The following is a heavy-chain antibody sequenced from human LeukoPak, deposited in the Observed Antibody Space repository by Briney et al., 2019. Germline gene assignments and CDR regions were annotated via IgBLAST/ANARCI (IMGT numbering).Heavy chain of an antibody. V-gene: IGHV3-33*01. CDR1: GFTFSSYG. CDR3: ARAAYDSSGYLTL. CDR2: IWYGGTNK. Sequence: GGSLRLSCAASGFTFSSYGMHWVRQAPGKGLEWVAVIWYGGTNKYYADSVKGRFTISRDNSRNTLFLQMNSLRAEDTAVYYCARAAYDSSGYLTLWGQGTLVTVSS. J-gene: IGHJ4*02. D-gene: IGHD3-22*01.